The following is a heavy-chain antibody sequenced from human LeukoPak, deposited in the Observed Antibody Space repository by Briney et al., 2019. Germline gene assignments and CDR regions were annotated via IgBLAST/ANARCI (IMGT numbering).Heavy chain of an antibody. Sequence: SGGSLRLSCAASGFTFSSYSMNWVRQTPGKGLEYVSAVISDGGRTYYADSVKGRFTISRDNSKNTLYLQMSSLRAEDTAVYYCVKGGGYYYDSRGYFFDYWGQGTLVTVSS. J-gene: IGHJ4*02. CDR1: GFTFSSYS. V-gene: IGHV3-64D*06. D-gene: IGHD3-22*01. CDR3: VKGGGYYYDSRGYFFDY. CDR2: VISDGGRT.